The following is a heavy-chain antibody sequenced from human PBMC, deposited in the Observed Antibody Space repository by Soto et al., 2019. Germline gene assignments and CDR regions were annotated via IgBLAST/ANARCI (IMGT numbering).Heavy chain of an antibody. CDR1: GGSISSSSYY. J-gene: IGHJ4*02. V-gene: IGHV4-39*01. CDR2: IYYSGST. D-gene: IGHD6-13*01. CDR3: ARRLVTTTGRLFDY. Sequence: PSETLSLTCTVSGGSISSSSYYWGWIRQPPGKGLEWIGSIYYSGSTYYNPSLKSRVTISVDTSKNQFSLKLSSVTAADTAVYYCARRLVTTTGRLFDYWGQGILVTVSS.